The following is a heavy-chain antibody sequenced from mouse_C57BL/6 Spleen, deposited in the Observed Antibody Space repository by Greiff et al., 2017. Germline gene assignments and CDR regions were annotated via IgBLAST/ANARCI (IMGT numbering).Heavy chain of an antibody. D-gene: IGHD1-1*01. Sequence: EVQLQQSGPGLAKPSQTLSLTCSVTGYSITSDYWNWIRKFPGNKLEYMGYISYSGSTYYNPSLKSRISITRDTSKNQYYLQLNSVTTEDTATYYCARGDYYGSSYGYFDVWGTGTTVTVSS. CDR1: GYSITSDY. CDR3: ARGDYYGSSYGYFDV. J-gene: IGHJ1*03. CDR2: ISYSGST. V-gene: IGHV3-8*01.